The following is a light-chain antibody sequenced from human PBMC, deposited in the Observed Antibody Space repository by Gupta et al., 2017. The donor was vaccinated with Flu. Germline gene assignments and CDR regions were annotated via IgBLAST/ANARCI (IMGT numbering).Light chain of an antibody. J-gene: IGKJ4*01. CDR1: QSVSSN. V-gene: IGKV3-15*01. CDR3: QQYNNWPPLT. CDR2: GAS. Sequence: EIVMTQSPATLSVSPGERDTLSCRASQSVSSNLAWYQQKPGQAPRLLIYGASTRDTGIPARFSGSGDGTEFTLTISSLQSEDFAVYYCQQYNNWPPLTFGGGTKVEIK.